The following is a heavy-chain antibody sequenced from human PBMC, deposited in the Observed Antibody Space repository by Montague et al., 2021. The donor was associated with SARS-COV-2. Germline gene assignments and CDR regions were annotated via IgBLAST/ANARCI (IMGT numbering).Heavy chain of an antibody. D-gene: IGHD3-9*01. CDR1: GDSISSGGYF. V-gene: IGHV4-39*07. J-gene: IGHJ4*02. CDR3: ARSRDWYLGN. CDR2: IHIGGTS. Sequence: SETLSLTCTVSGDSISSGGYFWGWIRQPPGKGLESIASIHIGGTSXLXXSLKSRVTISIDSSKNQFSLNVTSVTAADTAVYFCARSRDWYLGNWGQGTLATVSS.